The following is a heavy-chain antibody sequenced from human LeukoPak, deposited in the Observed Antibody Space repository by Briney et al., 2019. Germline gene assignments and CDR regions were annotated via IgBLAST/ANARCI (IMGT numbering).Heavy chain of an antibody. CDR2: IHYSGST. J-gene: IGHJ4*02. D-gene: IGHD3-10*01. CDR3: AREEGSGIDY. V-gene: IGHV4-59*01. Sequence: SETLSLTCTVSGGSISSDYWTWIRQPAGKGLGWIGYIHYSGSTSYNPSLKSRVTISADRSKNQFSLKLSSVTAADTAVYYCAREEGSGIDYWGQGALVTVSS. CDR1: GGSISSDY.